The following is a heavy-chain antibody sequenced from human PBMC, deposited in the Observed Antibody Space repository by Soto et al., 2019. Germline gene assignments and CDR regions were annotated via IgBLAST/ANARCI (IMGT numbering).Heavy chain of an antibody. V-gene: IGHV3-23*01. J-gene: IGHJ1*01. CDR2: IIGSGGII. CDR3: ANARRESSGRVIEREYFHH. D-gene: IGHD3-16*02. CDR1: GFTFSSYA. Sequence: EVQLLESGGGLVQPGGSLILSCAASGFTFSSYAMSWVRQAPGKGLEWVSAIIGSGGIIFYADSVKGRFTISRDNSKNTMYHQMNSLRAEDTAVYYGANARRESSGRVIEREYFHHWVQGTLVTVSS.